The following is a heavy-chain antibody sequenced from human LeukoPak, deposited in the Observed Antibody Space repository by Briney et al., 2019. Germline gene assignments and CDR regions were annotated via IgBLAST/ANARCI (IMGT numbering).Heavy chain of an antibody. D-gene: IGHD4-11*01. V-gene: IGHV4-59*01. CDR2: IYNSETT. CDR1: GDSISSYY. CDR3: ARVVYSHYWPEGMDV. Sequence: ESGPGLVKPSETLSLTCTVSGDSISSYYWSWIRQPPGKGLEWIGYIYNSETTNYNPSLESRVTIPEDTSKNQFSLMLTSVTAADTAVYYCARVVYSHYWPEGMDVWGQGTTVTVSS. J-gene: IGHJ6*02.